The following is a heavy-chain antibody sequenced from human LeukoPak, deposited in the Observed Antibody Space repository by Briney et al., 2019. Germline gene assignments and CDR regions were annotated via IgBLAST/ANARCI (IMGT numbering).Heavy chain of an antibody. D-gene: IGHD6-19*01. J-gene: IGHJ5*02. Sequence: SQTLSLTCSVSGASISSGDYYWRWIRQPAGKGLEWIGRIYTNGATNYNPSLKSRFTISADTSNNQFSLKVTSVTAADTAVYYCARVVLQWPPNWFDHWGQGTLVTVSS. CDR3: ARVVLQWPPNWFDH. CDR2: IYTNGAT. CDR1: GASISSGDYY. V-gene: IGHV4-61*02.